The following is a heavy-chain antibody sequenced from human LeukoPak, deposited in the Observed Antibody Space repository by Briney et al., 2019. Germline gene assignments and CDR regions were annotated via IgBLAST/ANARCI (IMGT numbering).Heavy chain of an antibody. Sequence: GGSLRLSCAASGFIFSNYGMHWVRQAPGKGLEWVSFIRYDGSHKHYADSVKGRFTISRENSKKTLYLQMNSLRPEDTAMYYCAKDLLKEGSYGSGIDWFDPWGQGAQLTVSS. CDR3: AKDLLKEGSYGSGIDWFDP. V-gene: IGHV3-30*02. D-gene: IGHD3-10*01. CDR1: GFIFSNYG. CDR2: IRYDGSHK. J-gene: IGHJ5*02.